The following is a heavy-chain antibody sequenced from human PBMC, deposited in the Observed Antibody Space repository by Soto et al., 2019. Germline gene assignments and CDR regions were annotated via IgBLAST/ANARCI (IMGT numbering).Heavy chain of an antibody. D-gene: IGHD4-17*01. CDR2: IWYDGSNK. Sequence: GGSLRLSCAASGFTFSSYGMHWVRQAPGKGLEWVAVIWYDGSNKYYADSVKGRFTISRDNSKNTLYLQMNSLRAEDTAVYYCARDRAMTTVTFDYWGQGTLVTVSS. J-gene: IGHJ4*02. V-gene: IGHV3-33*01. CDR1: GFTFSSYG. CDR3: ARDRAMTTVTFDY.